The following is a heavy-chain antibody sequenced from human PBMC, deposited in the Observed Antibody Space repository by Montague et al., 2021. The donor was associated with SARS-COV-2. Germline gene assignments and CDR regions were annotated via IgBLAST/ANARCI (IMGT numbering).Heavy chain of an antibody. CDR3: ARVRGSTVLGVFIRSAFDI. CDR2: IYYSGST. Sequence: SETLSLTCTVSGGSISSYYWSWIRQPPGKGLEWIGYIYYSGSTNYNPSLKSRVTISVDTSKNQFSLKLSSVTAADTAVYYCARVRGSTVLGVFIRSAFDIWGKGTTVTVSS. J-gene: IGHJ3*02. CDR1: GGSISSYY. D-gene: IGHD3-3*01. V-gene: IGHV4-59*01.